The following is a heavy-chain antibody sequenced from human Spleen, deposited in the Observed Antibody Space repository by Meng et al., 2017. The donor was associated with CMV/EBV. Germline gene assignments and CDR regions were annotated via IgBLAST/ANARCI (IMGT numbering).Heavy chain of an antibody. CDR2: INHSGST. Sequence: TCAVYGGSFSGYYWSWIRQPPGKGLEWIGEINHSGSTNYNPSLKSRVTISVDTSKNQFSLKLSSVTAADTAVYYCARGLVVFNWFDPWGQGTLVTSPQ. D-gene: IGHD2-2*01. CDR1: GGSFSGYY. CDR3: ARGLVVFNWFDP. V-gene: IGHV4-34*01. J-gene: IGHJ5*02.